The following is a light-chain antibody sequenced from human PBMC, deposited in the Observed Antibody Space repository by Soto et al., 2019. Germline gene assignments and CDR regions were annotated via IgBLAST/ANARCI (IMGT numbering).Light chain of an antibody. CDR3: QPYDSSLRGWV. J-gene: IGLJ3*02. CDR1: SSNIVAGYD. CDR2: GNS. Sequence: QSVLTQPPSVSGAPGQRVTISCTGSSSNIVAGYDVHWYQQLPGTAPKLLIYGNSNRPSGFPDRFSGSKSGTSASLAITGLQAEDEADYYCQPYDSSLRGWVFVGGTKLTVL. V-gene: IGLV1-40*01.